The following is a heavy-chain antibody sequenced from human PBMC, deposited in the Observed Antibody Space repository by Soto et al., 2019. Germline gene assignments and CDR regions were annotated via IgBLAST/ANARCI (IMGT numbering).Heavy chain of an antibody. Sequence: GGSLRLSCAASGFTFGSYWMSWVGQAPGKGLEWVANIKQDGSEKYYVDSVKGRFTISRDNAKNSLYLQMNSLRAEDTAVYYCASPRIYAFWSGSPSDSWGQGTLVTVSS. D-gene: IGHD3-3*01. V-gene: IGHV3-7*01. CDR2: IKQDGSEK. CDR3: ASPRIYAFWSGSPSDS. CDR1: GFTFGSYW. J-gene: IGHJ4*02.